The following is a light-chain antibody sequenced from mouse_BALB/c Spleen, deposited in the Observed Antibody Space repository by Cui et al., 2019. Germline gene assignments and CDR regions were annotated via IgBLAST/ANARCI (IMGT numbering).Light chain of an antibody. CDR2: SAS. Sequence: IVMTQSQKFMSTSVGDRVSVTCKASQNVVTNVAWYQQKPGQSPKALIYSASYRYSGVPDRFTGSGSGTDFTLTISNVQSEDLAEYFCQQYNSYRTFGGGTKLEIK. CDR1: QNVVTN. V-gene: IGKV6-15*01. J-gene: IGKJ1*01. CDR3: QQYNSYRT.